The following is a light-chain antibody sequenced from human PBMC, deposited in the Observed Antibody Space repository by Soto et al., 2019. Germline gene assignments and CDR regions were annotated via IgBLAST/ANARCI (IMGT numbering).Light chain of an antibody. CDR1: TSNIGNNY. J-gene: IGLJ1*01. V-gene: IGLV1-47*02. CDR3: AAWDASLSGYG. CDR2: NNN. Sequence: QSGLTQPPAASRTPGQRVTISCSGSTSNIGNNYVYWYRQLPGTAPKLLIYNNNQRPSGVPDRFSGSESGTSASLAISGLRSEDEADYHCAAWDASLSGYGFGTGPKVTLL.